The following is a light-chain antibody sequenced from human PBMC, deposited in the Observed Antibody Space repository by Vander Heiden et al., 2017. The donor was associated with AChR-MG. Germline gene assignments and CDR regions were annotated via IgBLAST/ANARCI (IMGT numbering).Light chain of an antibody. V-gene: IGKV3-15*01. CDR1: QSGSND. J-gene: IGKJ5*01. CDR3: QQYHNWPSIT. Sequence: ETVMSQLPATLSVSPGDRATLSCRASQSGSNDLAWYQQKPGQAPRLLIYAASTRAAGVPARFSGSGYGTQFTLSISSLQPEDVAVYFCQQYHNWPSITFGQGTRLEIK. CDR2: AAS.